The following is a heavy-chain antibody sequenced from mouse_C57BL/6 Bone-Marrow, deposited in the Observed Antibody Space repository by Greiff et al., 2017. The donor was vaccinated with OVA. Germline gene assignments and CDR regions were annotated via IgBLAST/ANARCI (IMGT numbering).Heavy chain of an antibody. J-gene: IGHJ2*01. CDR2: IHPNSGST. D-gene: IGHD4-1*01. CDR3: ARPGTGDY. Sequence: VQLQQPGAELVKPGASVKLSCKASGYTFTSYWMHWVKQRPGQGLEWIGMIHPNSGSTNYNEKFKSKATLPVDKASGTAYMQLSSLTSEDAAVYDCARPGTGDYGGQGTTLTVSS. V-gene: IGHV1-64*01. CDR1: GYTFTSYW.